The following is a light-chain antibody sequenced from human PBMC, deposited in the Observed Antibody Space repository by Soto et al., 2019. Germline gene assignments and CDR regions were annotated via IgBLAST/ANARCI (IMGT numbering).Light chain of an antibody. CDR2: AAS. Sequence: IHLTQSPSSLSASVGDGFTITCRASRAISGFLAWYQQKPGKAPKLLIFAASTLQSGVPSRFSGGGSGTDFTLTISSLQPEDFATYYCQQTESYPSTFGGGTKVEIK. J-gene: IGKJ4*01. CDR3: QQTESYPST. CDR1: RAISGF. V-gene: IGKV1-9*01.